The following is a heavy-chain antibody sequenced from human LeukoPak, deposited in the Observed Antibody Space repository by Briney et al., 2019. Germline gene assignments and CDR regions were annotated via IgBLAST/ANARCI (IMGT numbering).Heavy chain of an antibody. Sequence: GGSLRLSCAASGFTFSSYGMHWVRQAPGKGLEWVAVIWYDGSNKYYADSVKGRFTISRDNSKNTLYLQMNSLRAEDTAVYYCARAYPDYGDYGSGVYWGQGTLVTVSS. V-gene: IGHV3-33*01. CDR3: ARAYPDYGDYGSGVY. D-gene: IGHD4-17*01. CDR1: GFTFSSYG. J-gene: IGHJ4*02. CDR2: IWYDGSNK.